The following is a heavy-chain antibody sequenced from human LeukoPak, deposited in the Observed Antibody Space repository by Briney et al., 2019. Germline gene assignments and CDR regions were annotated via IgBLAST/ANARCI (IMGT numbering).Heavy chain of an antibody. Sequence: GASVKVSCKASGYTFTSYAMNWVRQAPGQGLEWMGWISAYNGNTNYAQKLQGRVTMTTDTSTSTAYMELRSLRSDDTAVYYCASQLTYYYDSSGYYYRDYWGQGTLVTVSS. J-gene: IGHJ4*02. CDR2: ISAYNGNT. D-gene: IGHD3-22*01. V-gene: IGHV1-18*01. CDR1: GYTFTSYA. CDR3: ASQLTYYYDSSGYYYRDY.